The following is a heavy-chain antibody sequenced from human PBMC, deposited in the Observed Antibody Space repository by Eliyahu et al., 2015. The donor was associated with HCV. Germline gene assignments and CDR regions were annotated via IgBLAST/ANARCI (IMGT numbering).Heavy chain of an antibody. V-gene: IGHV3-48*01. J-gene: IGHJ5*02. CDR1: GFTFSSYN. CDR2: ITSSSSPI. Sequence: EVQLVESGGGLVQPGGSLRLXCAACGFTFSSYNMNWVRQAPGKGLEWISFITSSSSPIYYADSVRGRFTISRDNAKNSLYLQMNSLRGEDTAVYYCARDVNPIDSWGQGTLVTVSS. CDR3: ARDVNPIDS.